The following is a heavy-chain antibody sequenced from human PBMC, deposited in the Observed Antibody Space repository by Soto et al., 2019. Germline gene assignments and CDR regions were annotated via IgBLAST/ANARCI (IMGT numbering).Heavy chain of an antibody. J-gene: IGHJ4*02. CDR1: GFTFSDSYY. V-gene: IGHV3-11*06. D-gene: IGHD3-22*01. CDR3: ARNYYDSSGYPSFDH. CDR2: ISRSSSYI. Sequence: GGALRLSCAASGFTFSDSYYMSWILQAPWKGLEWVSYISRSSSYIDYAESVKGRFTISRDNAKNTLYLQMNSLRAEDTAVYYCARNYYDSSGYPSFDHWGQGTQVTVSS.